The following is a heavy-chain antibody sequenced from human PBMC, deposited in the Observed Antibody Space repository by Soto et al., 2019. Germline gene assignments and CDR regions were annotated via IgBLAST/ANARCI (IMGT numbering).Heavy chain of an antibody. CDR1: GGSISSYY. CDR3: ARASYGDEVHY. J-gene: IGHJ4*02. CDR2: IYYSGST. D-gene: IGHD4-17*01. V-gene: IGHV4-59*01. Sequence: SENLSLTCTVSGGSISSYYWSWIRQPPGKGLEWIGYIYYSGSTNYNPSLKSRVTISVDTSKNQFSLKLSSVTAADTAVYYCARASYGDEVHYWGQGTLVTVSS.